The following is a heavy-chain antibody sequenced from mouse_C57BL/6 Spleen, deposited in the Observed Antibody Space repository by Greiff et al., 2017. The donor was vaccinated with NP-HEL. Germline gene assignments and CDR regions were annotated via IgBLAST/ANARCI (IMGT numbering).Heavy chain of an antibody. CDR1: GYTFTSYW. J-gene: IGHJ2*01. CDR3: ARLITTVVGYYFEY. Sequence: QVQLQQPGAELVMPGASVKLSCKASGYTFTSYWMHWVKQRPGQGLEWIGEIDPSDSYTNYNQKFKGKSTLTVDKSSSTAYMQLSSLTSVDSAVYYGARLITTVVGYYFEYWGQDATLSVSS. V-gene: IGHV1-69*01. CDR2: IDPSDSYT. D-gene: IGHD1-1*01.